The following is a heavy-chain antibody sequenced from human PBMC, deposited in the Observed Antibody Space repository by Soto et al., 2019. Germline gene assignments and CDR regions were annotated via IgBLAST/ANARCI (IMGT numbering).Heavy chain of an antibody. Sequence: GGSLRLSCAASGFAFSSYWMHWVRQAPGKGLVWVSRINIDGSSTTYADSVKGRFTISRDNAKNTLYLQMNSLRAEDTAVYYCARGGEYYSYYYGMAVWGQGTTATVSS. V-gene: IGHV3-74*01. CDR2: INIDGSST. D-gene: IGHD3-16*01. CDR1: GFAFSSYW. J-gene: IGHJ6*02. CDR3: ARGGEYYSYYYGMAV.